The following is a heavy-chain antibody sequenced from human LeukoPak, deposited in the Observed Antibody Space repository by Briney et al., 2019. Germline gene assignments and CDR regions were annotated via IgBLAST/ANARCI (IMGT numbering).Heavy chain of an antibody. CDR2: IYYSGST. J-gene: IGHJ6*02. D-gene: IGHD5-12*01. CDR3: ASGRDYGVDV. V-gene: IGHV4-31*03. CDR1: GGSISSGSYY. Sequence: SQTLSLTCTVSGGSISSGSYYWSWIRQHPGKGREWIGYIYYSGSTYYNPSLKSRVTISVDTSKNQFSLKLSSVTAADTAVYYCASGRDYGVDVWGQGTTVTVSS.